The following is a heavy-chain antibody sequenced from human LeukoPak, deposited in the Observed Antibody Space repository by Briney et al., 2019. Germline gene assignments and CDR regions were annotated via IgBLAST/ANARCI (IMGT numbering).Heavy chain of an antibody. D-gene: IGHD5-12*01. V-gene: IGHV4-34*01. J-gene: IGHJ4*02. Sequence: SETLPLTCAVYGGSFSGYYWSWIRQPPGKGLEWIGEINHSGSTNYNPSLKSRVTISVDTSKNQFSLKLSSVTAADTAVYYCARLTRGYGTDYWGQGTLSPSPQ. CDR2: INHSGST. CDR1: GGSFSGYY. CDR3: ARLTRGYGTDY.